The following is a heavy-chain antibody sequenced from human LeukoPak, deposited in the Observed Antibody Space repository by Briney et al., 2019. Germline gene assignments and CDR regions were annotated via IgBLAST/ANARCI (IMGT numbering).Heavy chain of an antibody. CDR3: AREVGYYDSSGYYTGDAFDI. J-gene: IGHJ3*02. CDR1: GFTFSSYS. D-gene: IGHD3-22*01. Sequence: PGGSLRLSCAASGFTFSSYSMNWVRQAPGKGLEWVSSISSSSSYIYYADSVKGRFTISRDNAKNSLYLQMNSLRADDTAVYYCAREVGYYDSSGYYTGDAFDIWGQGTMVTVSS. V-gene: IGHV3-21*01. CDR2: ISSSSSYI.